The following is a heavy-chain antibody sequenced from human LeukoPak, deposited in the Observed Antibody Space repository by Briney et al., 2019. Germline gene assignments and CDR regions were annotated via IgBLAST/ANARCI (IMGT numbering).Heavy chain of an antibody. D-gene: IGHD3-22*01. CDR2: IYHSGTT. CDR3: ASLTTADAFDI. Sequence: SETLSLTCTVSGYSISSGYYWGWVRQPPGKGLEWIGIIYHSGTTYYNPSLKSRVTISVDTSKNQFSLKLSSVTAADTAVFYCASLTTADAFDIWGQGTMVTVSS. J-gene: IGHJ3*02. CDR1: GYSISSGYY. V-gene: IGHV4-38-2*02.